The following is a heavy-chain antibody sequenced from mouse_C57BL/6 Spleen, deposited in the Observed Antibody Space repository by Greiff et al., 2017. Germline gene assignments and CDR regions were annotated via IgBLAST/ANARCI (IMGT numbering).Heavy chain of an antibody. J-gene: IGHJ1*03. CDR3: ARDAYYPGYFDV. D-gene: IGHD1-1*01. CDR2: SRNKANDYTT. Sequence: EVMLVESGGGLVQSGRSLRLSCATSGFTFSDFYMEWVRQAPGKGLEWIAASRNKANDYTTEYSASVKGRFIVSRDTSQSFLYLQMNALRAEDTAIYDCARDAYYPGYFDVWGTGTTVTVSS. CDR1: GFTFSDFY. V-gene: IGHV7-1*01.